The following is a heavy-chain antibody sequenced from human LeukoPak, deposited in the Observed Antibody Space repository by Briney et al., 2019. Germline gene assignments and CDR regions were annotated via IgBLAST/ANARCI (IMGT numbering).Heavy chain of an antibody. CDR3: AGDTSGVLLWFGTVYYFDY. V-gene: IGHV1-18*01. CDR1: GYTFTSYG. J-gene: IGHJ4*02. Sequence: ASVKVSCKASGYTFTSYGISWVRQAPGQGLEWMGWISAYNGNTNYAQKLQGRVTMTTDTSTSTAYMELRSLRSDDTAVYYCAGDTSGVLLWFGTVYYFDYWGQGTLVTVSS. D-gene: IGHD3-10*01. CDR2: ISAYNGNT.